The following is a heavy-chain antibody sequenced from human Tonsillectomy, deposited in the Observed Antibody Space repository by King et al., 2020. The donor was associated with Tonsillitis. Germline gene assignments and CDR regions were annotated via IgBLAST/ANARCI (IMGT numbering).Heavy chain of an antibody. V-gene: IGHV3-30-3*01. D-gene: IGHD6-13*01. J-gene: IGHJ4*02. Sequence: GQLVQSGGGVVQPGRSLRLSCAASGFTFSLSAMHWVRQAPGKGLEWVAVLSHDASNIYYADSVKGRFTISRDNSKNTLYLEMNSPRGDVTAVYYCARAGYSSTWYVGYCDYWGQGTLVTVSS. CDR2: LSHDASNI. CDR1: GFTFSLSA. CDR3: ARAGYSSTWYVGYCDY.